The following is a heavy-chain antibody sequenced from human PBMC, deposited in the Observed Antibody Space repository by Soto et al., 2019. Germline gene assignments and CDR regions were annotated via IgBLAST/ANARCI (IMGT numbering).Heavy chain of an antibody. CDR3: ARDPMTYSTPSQADY. J-gene: IGHJ4*02. CDR1: GFTFSSYG. CDR2: IWYDGSNK. V-gene: IGHV3-33*01. D-gene: IGHD6-13*01. Sequence: GGSLRLSCAASGFTFSSYGMHWVRQAPGKGLEWVAVIWYDGSNKYYADSVKGRFTISRDNSKNTLYLQMNSLRAEDTAVYYCARDPMTYSTPSQADYWGQGTLVTVSS.